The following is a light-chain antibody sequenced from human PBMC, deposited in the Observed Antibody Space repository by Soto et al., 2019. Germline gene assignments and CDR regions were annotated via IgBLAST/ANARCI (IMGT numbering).Light chain of an antibody. CDR1: QSVRNY. J-gene: IGKJ5*01. CDR2: HVS. Sequence: EILLTQFPATLSLSPGERATLSCRASQSVRNYLAWYQQKPGQAPRLLIYHVSTRATGVPARFSGSGSGTDFTLTITSLEPEDFAVYSCQQRSDWPITFGQGTRLEIK. V-gene: IGKV3-11*01. CDR3: QQRSDWPIT.